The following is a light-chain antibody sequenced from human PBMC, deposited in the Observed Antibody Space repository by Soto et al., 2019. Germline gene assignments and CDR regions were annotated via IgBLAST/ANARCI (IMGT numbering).Light chain of an antibody. CDR1: SSNIGSNS. CDR3: AAWDDILNGVV. J-gene: IGLJ2*01. CDR2: SSN. Sequence: QSVLTQPPSASGTPGQRVTISCSGSSSNIGSNSVNWYQQLPGTAPKLLMYSSNQRPSGVPDRFSGSKSGTSASLAISGLQSEDEADYYCAAWDDILNGVVFGGGTQLTVL. V-gene: IGLV1-44*01.